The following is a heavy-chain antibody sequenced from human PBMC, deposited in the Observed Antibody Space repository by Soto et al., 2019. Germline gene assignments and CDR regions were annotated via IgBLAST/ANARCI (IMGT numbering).Heavy chain of an antibody. J-gene: IGHJ6*02. CDR2: IYSGGST. Sequence: EVQLVESGGGLIQPGGSLRLSCAASGFTVSSNYMSWVRQAPGKGLEWVSVIYSGGSTYYADSVKGRFTISRDNSKNTLYLQMNSLRAEDTAVYYCAISPSYYDFWSGYYTSGGMDVWGQGTTVTVSS. D-gene: IGHD3-3*01. CDR3: AISPSYYDFWSGYYTSGGMDV. V-gene: IGHV3-53*01. CDR1: GFTVSSNY.